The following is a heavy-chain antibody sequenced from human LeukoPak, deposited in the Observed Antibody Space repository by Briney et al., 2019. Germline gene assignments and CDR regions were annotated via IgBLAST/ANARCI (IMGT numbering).Heavy chain of an antibody. CDR2: IYYTGST. D-gene: IGHD3-10*02. J-gene: IGHJ2*01. CDR1: GDSISSYY. CDR3: ARLQRITMSGPDYWYFDL. V-gene: IGHV4-59*01. Sequence: SETLSLTCTVSGDSISSYYWSWIRQPPEKGLEWIGYIYYTGSTNYNPSLKSRVTISLDTSKTQFSLKMNSATAADTAIYYCARLQRITMSGPDYWYFDLWGRGTLVTVSS.